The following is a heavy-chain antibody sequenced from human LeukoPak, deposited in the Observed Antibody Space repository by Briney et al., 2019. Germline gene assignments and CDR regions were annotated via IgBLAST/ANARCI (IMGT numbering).Heavy chain of an antibody. D-gene: IGHD6-13*01. V-gene: IGHV3-7*01. CDR2: IKQDGSEK. CDR1: GFTFSSYW. J-gene: IGHJ6*02. CDR3: ARDQAPSSSWSCYYYYGMDV. Sequence: PGGSLRLSCAASGFTFSSYWMSWVRQAPGKGLEWVANIKQDGSEKYYVDSVKGRFTISRDNAKNSLYLQMNSLRAEDTAVYYCARDQAPSSSWSCYYYYGMDVWGQGTTVTVSS.